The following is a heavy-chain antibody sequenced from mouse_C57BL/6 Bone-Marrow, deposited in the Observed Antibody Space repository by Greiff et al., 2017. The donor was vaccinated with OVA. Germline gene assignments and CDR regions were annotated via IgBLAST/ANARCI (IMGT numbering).Heavy chain of an antibody. CDR3: ARMGQLRRGAY. Sequence: VQLKQSGPGLVKPSQSLSLTCSVTGYSITSGYYWNWIRQFPGNKLEWMGYISYDGSNNYNPSLKNRISITRDTSKNQFFLKLNSVTTEDTATYYCARMGQLRRGAYWGQGTLVTVSA. CDR2: ISYDGSN. J-gene: IGHJ3*01. CDR1: GYSITSGYY. D-gene: IGHD3-2*02. V-gene: IGHV3-6*01.